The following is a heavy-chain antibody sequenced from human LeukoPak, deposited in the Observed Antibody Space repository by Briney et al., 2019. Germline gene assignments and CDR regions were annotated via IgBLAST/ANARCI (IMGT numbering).Heavy chain of an antibody. CDR1: GGTISSYY. CDR3: AREAQGYDSSGFDP. CDR2: IYYSGST. J-gene: IGHJ5*02. V-gene: IGHV4-59*01. D-gene: IGHD3-22*01. Sequence: PSETLSLTCTVSGGTISSYYWSWIRQPPGQGREGIGYIYYSGSTNYNPSLKSRVTISVDTSKNQFSLKLSSVTAADTAVYYCAREAQGYDSSGFDPWGQGTLVTVSS.